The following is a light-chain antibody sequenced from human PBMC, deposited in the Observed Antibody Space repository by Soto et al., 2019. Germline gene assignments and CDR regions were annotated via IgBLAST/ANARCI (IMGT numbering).Light chain of an antibody. Sequence: EIVVTQSPGTLSLSPGERATLSCRASQSVSSSYLAWYQQKPGQAPRLLIYGASSRATGIPDRFSGSGSGPDFTLTISRLEPEDFAVYYCQQYGSSPLTFGGGTKVEIK. V-gene: IGKV3-20*01. J-gene: IGKJ4*01. CDR1: QSVSSSY. CDR2: GAS. CDR3: QQYGSSPLT.